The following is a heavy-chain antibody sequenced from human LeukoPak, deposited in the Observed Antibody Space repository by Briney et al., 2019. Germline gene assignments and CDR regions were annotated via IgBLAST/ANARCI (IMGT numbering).Heavy chain of an antibody. CDR1: GFTVSSNY. D-gene: IGHD3-10*01. CDR3: ARYMVRGVIAFDY. J-gene: IGHJ4*02. Sequence: PGGSLRLSCAASGFTVSSNYMSWVRQAPGKGLEWVSVIYSGGSTYYADSVKGRFTISRDNSKNTLYLQMNSLRVEDTAVYYCARYMVRGVIAFDYWGQGTLVTVSS. CDR2: IYSGGST. V-gene: IGHV3-66*01.